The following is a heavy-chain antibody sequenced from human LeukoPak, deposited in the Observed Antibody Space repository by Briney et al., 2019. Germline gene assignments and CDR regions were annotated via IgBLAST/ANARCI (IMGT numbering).Heavy chain of an antibody. V-gene: IGHV3-21*01. D-gene: IGHD3-10*01. J-gene: IGHJ4*02. CDR1: GFTFSSFA. Sequence: GGSLRLSCAASGFTFSSFAMTWVRQAPGKGLEWVLSISSSSSYIYYADSVKGRFIISRDNAKNSLYLQMNSLRAEDTAAYYCARDRGDVLLWFGESTERYYFDYWGQGTLVTVSS. CDR3: ARDRGDVLLWFGESTERYYFDY. CDR2: ISSSSSYI.